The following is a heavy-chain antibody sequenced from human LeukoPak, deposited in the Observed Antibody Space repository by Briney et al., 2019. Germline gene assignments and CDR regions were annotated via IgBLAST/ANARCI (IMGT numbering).Heavy chain of an antibody. CDR3: ARAHNRLWFGVYEPYYFDY. D-gene: IGHD3-10*01. CDR1: GGSLSSYY. Sequence: SETLSLTCTVSGGSLSSYYWSWIRQPPGKGLEWIGYIYYSGSTNYNPPLTSRVTISVDTSKNQFSLKLSSVTAADTAVYYCARAHNRLWFGVYEPYYFDYWGQGTLVTVSS. V-gene: IGHV4-59*01. J-gene: IGHJ4*02. CDR2: IYYSGST.